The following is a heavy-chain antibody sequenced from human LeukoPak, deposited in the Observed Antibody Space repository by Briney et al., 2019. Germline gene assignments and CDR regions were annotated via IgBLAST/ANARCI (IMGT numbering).Heavy chain of an antibody. Sequence: SETLSLTCTVSGGSISSGSHSWSWIRQPAGKGLQWIGRIFTSGHTDYNPSLKSRVTISVDTSKNQFSLKMTSVTAADTAVYYCARAEEGHVNGYSAFWYFDLWGRGTLFTVSS. V-gene: IGHV4-61*02. D-gene: IGHD3-22*01. CDR3: ARAEEGHVNGYSAFWYFDL. CDR2: IFTSGHT. CDR1: GGSISSGSHS. J-gene: IGHJ2*01.